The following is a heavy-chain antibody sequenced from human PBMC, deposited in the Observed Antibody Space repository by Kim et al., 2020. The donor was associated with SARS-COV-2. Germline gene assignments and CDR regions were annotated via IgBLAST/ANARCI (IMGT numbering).Heavy chain of an antibody. CDR2: IYHSGST. CDR3: ARDLGYCSSTSCYHWFDP. V-gene: IGHV4-30-2*01. CDR1: GGSISSGGYS. Sequence: SETLSLTCAVSGGSISSGGYSWSWIRQPPGKGLEWIGYIYHSGSTYYNPSLKSRVTISVDRSKNQFSLKLSSVTAADTAVYYCARDLGYCSSTSCYHWFDPWGQGTLVTVSS. J-gene: IGHJ5*02. D-gene: IGHD2-2*01.